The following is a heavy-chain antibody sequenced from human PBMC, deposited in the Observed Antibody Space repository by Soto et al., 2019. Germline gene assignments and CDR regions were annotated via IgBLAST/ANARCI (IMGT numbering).Heavy chain of an antibody. Sequence: QVQLVQSGAEMREPGSSLKVSCKASGGTFSSSAINWLRQAPGQGPEWMGGIIPTFGTANYIEKFRGRVTITADTSTRTAYMEVSSLTSEDTAMYFCARSETAGHRGFDIWGQGTMVNVSS. CDR3: ARSETAGHRGFDI. J-gene: IGHJ3*02. D-gene: IGHD6-19*01. CDR1: GGTFSSSA. V-gene: IGHV1-69*06. CDR2: IIPTFGTA.